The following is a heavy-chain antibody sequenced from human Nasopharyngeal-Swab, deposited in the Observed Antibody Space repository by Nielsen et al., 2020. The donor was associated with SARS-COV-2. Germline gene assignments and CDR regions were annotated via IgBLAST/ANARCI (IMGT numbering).Heavy chain of an antibody. CDR1: GFTFSSYA. J-gene: IGHJ4*02. Sequence: GESLKISCAASGFTFSSYAMSWVRQAPGKGLEWVSAISGSGGSTYYADSVKGRFTISRDNSKNTLCLQMNSLRAEDTAVYYCAKDYHGSSPYDYWGQGTLVTVSS. CDR3: AKDYHGSSPYDY. CDR2: ISGSGGST. D-gene: IGHD6-6*01. V-gene: IGHV3-23*01.